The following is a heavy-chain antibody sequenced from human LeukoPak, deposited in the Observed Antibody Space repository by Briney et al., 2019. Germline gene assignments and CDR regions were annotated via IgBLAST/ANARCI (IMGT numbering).Heavy chain of an antibody. CDR2: IWHDGSNK. D-gene: IGHD3-22*01. CDR1: GFTFRSYG. CDR3: VREVYDTSGYYLDS. J-gene: IGHJ4*02. Sequence: GGSLRLSCAASGFTFRSYGIHWVRQAPGKGLQWVAVIWHDGSNKYYADSVKGRFTVSRDNSKNTMSLQMNSLRAEDTAVYYCVREVYDTSGYYLDSWGQGTLVTVSA. V-gene: IGHV3-33*01.